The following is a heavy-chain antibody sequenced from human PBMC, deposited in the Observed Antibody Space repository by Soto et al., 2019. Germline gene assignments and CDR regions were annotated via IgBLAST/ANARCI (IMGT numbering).Heavy chain of an antibody. CDR1: GFSLSTSGVG. CDR2: IYWDDDK. J-gene: IGHJ6*02. V-gene: IGHV2-5*02. D-gene: IGHD2-21*02. CDR3: AHSRCGGDCLQSYSSHYYYGMDV. Sequence: QITLKESGPTLVKPTQTLTLTCTFSGFSLSTSGVGVGWIRQPPGKALEWLALIYWDDDKRYSPSLKSRLTITQDPSTHQVVLTMTTMDPVHTATYYCAHSRCGGDCLQSYSSHYYYGMDVWGQGTTVTVSS.